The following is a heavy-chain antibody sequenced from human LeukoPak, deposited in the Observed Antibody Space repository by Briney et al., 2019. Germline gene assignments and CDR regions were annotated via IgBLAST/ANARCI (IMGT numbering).Heavy chain of an antibody. D-gene: IGHD3-3*01. CDR3: ARDRDKFWSGSQV. CDR2: ISYDGSNK. Sequence: GGSLRLSCAASGFTFSSYGIHWVRQAPGMGLEWVAVISYDGSNKYYAGSVKGRFTISRDNSKSTLYLQMNSLRTEDTAVYYCARDRDKFWSGSQVWGQGTLVTVSS. J-gene: IGHJ4*02. V-gene: IGHV3-30*03. CDR1: GFTFSSYG.